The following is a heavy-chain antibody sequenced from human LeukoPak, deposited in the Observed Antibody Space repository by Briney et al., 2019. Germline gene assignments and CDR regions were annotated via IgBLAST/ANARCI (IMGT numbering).Heavy chain of an antibody. CDR3: AKDSSGGVSSAGILDF. D-gene: IGHD6-13*01. CDR1: GFTFDNYA. V-gene: IGHV3-9*01. Sequence: GGSLRLSCAVSGFTFDNYAMHWVRQAPGKGLEWVGSISWNNITVVHADSVKGRFTISRDNPKNSLYLRLNSLRAEDTAFYYCAKDSSGGVSSAGILDFWDPGTLVTVSP. J-gene: IGHJ4*02. CDR2: ISWNNITV.